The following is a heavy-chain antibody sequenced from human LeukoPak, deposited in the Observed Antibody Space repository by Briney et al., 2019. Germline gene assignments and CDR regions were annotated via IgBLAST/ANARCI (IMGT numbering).Heavy chain of an antibody. D-gene: IGHD1-26*01. CDR2: IYYSGST. Sequence: SETLSLTCTVSGGSISSSSYYWGWIRQPPGKGLDWIGSIYYSGSTYYNPSLKSRVTISVDTAKNQFSLKLSSVTAADTAVYYCARLNFGGATAGDHDYWGQGTLVTVSS. V-gene: IGHV4-39*01. CDR1: GGSISSSSYY. J-gene: IGHJ4*02. CDR3: ARLNFGGATAGDHDY.